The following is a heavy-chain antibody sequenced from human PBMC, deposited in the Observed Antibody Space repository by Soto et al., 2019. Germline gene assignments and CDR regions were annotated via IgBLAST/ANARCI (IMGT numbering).Heavy chain of an antibody. CDR1: GFTFSSYA. J-gene: IGHJ4*02. CDR2: ISYDGSNK. D-gene: IGHD3-9*01. V-gene: IGHV3-30-3*01. Sequence: LRLSCAASGFTFSSYAMHWVRQAPGKGLEWVAVISYDGSNKYYADSVKGRFTISRDNSKNTLYLQMNSLRAEDTAVYYCARGGYYDILNSALVYWGQGTLVTVSS. CDR3: ARGGYYDILNSALVY.